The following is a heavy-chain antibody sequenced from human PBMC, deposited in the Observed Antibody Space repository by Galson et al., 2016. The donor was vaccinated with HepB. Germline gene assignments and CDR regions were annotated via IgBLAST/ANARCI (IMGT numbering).Heavy chain of an antibody. V-gene: IGHV3-30-3*01. CDR1: GFTFSSYA. D-gene: IGHD2-2*01. CDR2: ISHDGNNK. J-gene: IGHJ5*02. Sequence: SLRLSCAASGFTFSSYAMHWVRQAPGKGLEWVAVISHDGNNKYYGDSVKGRFTISRDNSRSTLSLQMNTLRPEDTAVYYCARGGVRFCSVTSCYARTVWFDPRGQGTQVTVSS. CDR3: ARGGVRFCSVTSCYARTVWFDP.